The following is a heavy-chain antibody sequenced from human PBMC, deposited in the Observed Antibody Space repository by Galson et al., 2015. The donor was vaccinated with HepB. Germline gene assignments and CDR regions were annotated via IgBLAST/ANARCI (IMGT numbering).Heavy chain of an antibody. Sequence: SLRLSCAVSGFSFSIYSMNWVRQAPGKGLEWVSSISGSSSYTYYADSVKGRSTISRDNAKKSLFLQMDSLRAEDTAVYYCASYGYYYSSPYAVYWGQGTLVTVSS. CDR2: ISGSSSYT. CDR3: ASYGYYYSSPYAVY. CDR1: GFSFSIYS. J-gene: IGHJ4*02. V-gene: IGHV3-21*01. D-gene: IGHD3-22*01.